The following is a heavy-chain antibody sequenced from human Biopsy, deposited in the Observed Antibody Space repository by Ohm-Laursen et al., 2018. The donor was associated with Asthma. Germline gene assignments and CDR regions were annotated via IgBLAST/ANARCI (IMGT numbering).Heavy chain of an antibody. Sequence: SVKASCQSLGRTFNTYVIGWARQAPGQGLERMGWINSVFGTTTYPQKFQDRVTITADDSTSTVYMELSSLRSEDTAVYYCARKAGSCISRTCYSLDFWGQGTLVTVSS. CDR1: GRTFNTYV. D-gene: IGHD2-2*01. CDR2: INSVFGTT. V-gene: IGHV1-69*13. CDR3: ARKAGSCISRTCYSLDF. J-gene: IGHJ4*02.